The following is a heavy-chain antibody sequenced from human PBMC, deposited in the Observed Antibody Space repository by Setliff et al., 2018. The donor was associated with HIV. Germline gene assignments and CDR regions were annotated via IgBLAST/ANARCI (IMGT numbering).Heavy chain of an antibody. Sequence: SETLSLTCTVSGGSISSYYWSWIRQPPGKGLEWIGEINHSGSTNYNPSLKSRVTISVDTSKNQFSLKLSSVTAADTAVYYCARGIAAATPYDYWGQGTLVTVSS. J-gene: IGHJ4*02. V-gene: IGHV4-34*01. CDR3: ARGIAAATPYDY. D-gene: IGHD6-13*01. CDR2: INHSGST. CDR1: GGSISSYY.